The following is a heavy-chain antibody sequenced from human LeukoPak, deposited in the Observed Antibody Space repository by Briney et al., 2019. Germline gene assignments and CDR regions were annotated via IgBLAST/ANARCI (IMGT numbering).Heavy chain of an antibody. Sequence: PGGSLRLSCTTSGFTFGDYAMAWFGQAPGKGLEWVGFIRSKADGRATAYAASVRGRFIISRDDSNSVAYLQMNSLKTEDTAVYYCVRDRPIDYWGQGILVTVSS. CDR1: GFTFGDYA. V-gene: IGHV3-49*03. CDR2: IRSKADGRAT. CDR3: VRDRPIDY. J-gene: IGHJ4*02.